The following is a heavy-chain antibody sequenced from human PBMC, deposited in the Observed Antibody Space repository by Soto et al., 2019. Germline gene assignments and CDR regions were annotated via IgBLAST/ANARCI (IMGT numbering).Heavy chain of an antibody. V-gene: IGHV4-59*01. J-gene: IGHJ4*02. D-gene: IGHD3-10*01. Sequence: QVQLQESGPGLVKPSETLSLTCTVSGGSISSYYWSWIRQPPGKGLEWIGYIYYSGSTNYNPSLKSRVTISVDTSKNQFSLKLSSVTAADTAVYYCARGLGSGSYHYFDYWGQGTLVTVSS. CDR3: ARGLGSGSYHYFDY. CDR2: IYYSGST. CDR1: GGSISSYY.